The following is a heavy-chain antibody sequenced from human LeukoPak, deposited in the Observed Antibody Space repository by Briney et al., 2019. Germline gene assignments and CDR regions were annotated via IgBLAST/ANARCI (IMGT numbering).Heavy chain of an antibody. CDR1: GGSISSYY. D-gene: IGHD2-2*01. Sequence: PSETLSLTCTVSGGSISSYYWSWIRQPAGKGLEWIGRIYTSGSTNYNPSLKSRVTISADTSKNQVSLKLSSVTAADTAVYYCARGVVAAGHFDYWGQGTLVTVSS. J-gene: IGHJ4*02. CDR3: ARGVVAAGHFDY. CDR2: IYTSGST. V-gene: IGHV4-4*07.